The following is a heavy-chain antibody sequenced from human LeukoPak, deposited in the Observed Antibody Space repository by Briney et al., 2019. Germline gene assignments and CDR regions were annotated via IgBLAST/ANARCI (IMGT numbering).Heavy chain of an antibody. Sequence: GGSLRLSCAASGFRFSSYAMSWVRQAPGQGLEWVSTISGSSHSRTDYADSVKGRFTISRDNAKNSLYLQMNSLRAEDTAVYYCARGDCSSTSCYPRGFYYYYMDVWGKGTTVTVSS. V-gene: IGHV3-21*01. CDR3: ARGDCSSTSCYPRGFYYYYMDV. CDR1: GFRFSSYA. D-gene: IGHD2-2*01. J-gene: IGHJ6*03. CDR2: ISGSSHSRT.